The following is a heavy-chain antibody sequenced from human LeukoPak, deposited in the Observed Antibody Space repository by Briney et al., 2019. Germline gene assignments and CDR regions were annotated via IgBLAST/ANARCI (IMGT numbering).Heavy chain of an antibody. CDR3: AKDRWGAVASFDY. CDR2: IRYDGNNK. V-gene: IGHV3-30*02. CDR1: GFPFSDYV. D-gene: IGHD6-19*01. Sequence: GGSLRLSCAASGFPFSDYVMHWVRQAPGKGLEWVAVIRYDGNNKYYADSVKGRFTISRDNSKNMLYLQMNSLATEDTAVYYCAKDRWGAVASFDYWGQGTLVTVSS. J-gene: IGHJ4*02.